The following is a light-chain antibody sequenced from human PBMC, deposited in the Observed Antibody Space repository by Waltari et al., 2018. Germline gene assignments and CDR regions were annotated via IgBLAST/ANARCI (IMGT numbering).Light chain of an antibody. Sequence: IVLTQSPGTLSLSPGAKASLSCKASQNLSSNFLAWYRQRPGQPPGLLIHGAAKRAAGIPDTFSGSGSGTDFTRTISRLEAEDSAVYYCQQYGTSPYTFGQGTKVEIK. CDR3: QQYGTSPYT. CDR1: QNLSSNF. V-gene: IGKV3-20*01. J-gene: IGKJ2*01. CDR2: GAA.